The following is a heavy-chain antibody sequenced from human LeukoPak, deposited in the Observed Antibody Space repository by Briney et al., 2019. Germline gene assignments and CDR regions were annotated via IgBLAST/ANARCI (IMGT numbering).Heavy chain of an antibody. CDR2: INPSGGST. J-gene: IGHJ4*02. CDR3: ARDPGVGIWPDQYYFDY. V-gene: IGHV1-46*01. D-gene: IGHD1-14*01. Sequence: ASVKVSCKASRYTFTSYYMHWVRQAPGQGLEWMGIINPSGGSTSYAQKFQGRVTMTRDMSTSTVYMELSSLRSEDTAVYYCARDPGVGIWPDQYYFDYWGQGTLVTVSS. CDR1: RYTFTSYY.